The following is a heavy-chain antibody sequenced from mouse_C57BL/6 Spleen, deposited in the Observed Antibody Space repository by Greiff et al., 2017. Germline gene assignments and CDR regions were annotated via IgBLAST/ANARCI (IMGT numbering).Heavy chain of an antibody. CDR3: TRGSSGYVGDWFAY. CDR2: IDPETGGT. D-gene: IGHD3-1*01. J-gene: IGHJ3*01. V-gene: IGHV1-15*01. Sequence: LQQSGAGLVRPGASVTLSCKSSGYTFTDYEMHWVKQTPVHGLEWIGAIDPETGGTAYNQKFKGKAILTADKASSTDYMELRSLTSEDSAVYYCTRGSSGYVGDWFAYWGQGTLVTVSA. CDR1: GYTFTDYE.